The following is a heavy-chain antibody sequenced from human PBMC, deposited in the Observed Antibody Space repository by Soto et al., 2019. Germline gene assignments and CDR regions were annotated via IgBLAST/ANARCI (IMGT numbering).Heavy chain of an antibody. J-gene: IGHJ4*02. CDR2: IYYSGST. CDR1: GGSISSYY. Sequence: NPSETLSLTCTVSGGSISSYYWSWIRQPPGKGLEWIGYIYYSGSTNYNPSLKSRVTISVDTSKNQFSLKLSSVTAADTAVYYCARRSVAGDFDYWGQGTLVTVSS. D-gene: IGHD6-19*01. V-gene: IGHV4-59*01. CDR3: ARRSVAGDFDY.